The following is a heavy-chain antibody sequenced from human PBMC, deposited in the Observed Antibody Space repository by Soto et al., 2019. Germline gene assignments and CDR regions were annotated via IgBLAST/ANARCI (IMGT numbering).Heavy chain of an antibody. Sequence: LSCAASGFTFKSNAMHWVRQAPGKGLEWVAVISYDGRNEHYTDSVKGRFTISRDNSKNTLYLQMNGLRPEDTAVYYCTSSSVSDIVVVAAASELDYWGQGTLVTVS. CDR2: ISYDGRNE. CDR3: TSSSVSDIVVVAAASELDY. CDR1: GFTFKSNA. V-gene: IGHV3-30*04. D-gene: IGHD2-15*01. J-gene: IGHJ4*02.